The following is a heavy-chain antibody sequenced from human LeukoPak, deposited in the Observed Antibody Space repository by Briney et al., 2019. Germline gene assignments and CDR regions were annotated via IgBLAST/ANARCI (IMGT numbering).Heavy chain of an antibody. V-gene: IGHV1-18*01. CDR2: ISAYNGNT. Sequence: ASVKVSCKASGYTFTSYGISWVRQAPGQGLEWMGWISAYNGNTNYAQKFQGRVTMTTDTSTSTAYMELRSLRSDDTAVYYCARGSSSYCSGGSCYVDTAGGYWGQGTLVTVSS. CDR3: ARGSSSYCSGGSCYVDTAGGY. D-gene: IGHD2-15*01. J-gene: IGHJ4*02. CDR1: GYTFTSYG.